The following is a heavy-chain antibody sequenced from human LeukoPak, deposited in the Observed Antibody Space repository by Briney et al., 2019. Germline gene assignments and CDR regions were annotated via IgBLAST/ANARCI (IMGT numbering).Heavy chain of an antibody. J-gene: IGHJ4*02. V-gene: IGHV4-59*08. Sequence: PSETLSLTCTVSGGSISPYYWSWIRQPPGKGLEWIGYIYYSGSTNYNPSLKSRVTISVDTSKNQFSLKLTSVTAADTAVYYCAKHLAPSSGYLTLDFWGQGTLVTVSS. D-gene: IGHD3-22*01. CDR1: GGSISPYY. CDR3: AKHLAPSSGYLTLDF. CDR2: IYYSGST.